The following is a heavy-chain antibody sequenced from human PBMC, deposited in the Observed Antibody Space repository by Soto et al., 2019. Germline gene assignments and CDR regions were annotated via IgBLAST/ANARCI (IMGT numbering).Heavy chain of an antibody. J-gene: IGHJ2*01. CDR2: IHYSGST. Sequence: QVQLQESGPGLVKPSETLSLTCTVSGGSISTYYWSWIRQPPGKGLEWIGYIHYSGSTNYNPSLKSRVAISVDTSKNQFSLKLTSVTAADTAMYYCARRYYGGNYWYFDLWGRGTLVTVSS. V-gene: IGHV4-59*08. D-gene: IGHD4-17*01. CDR1: GGSISTYY. CDR3: ARRYYGGNYWYFDL.